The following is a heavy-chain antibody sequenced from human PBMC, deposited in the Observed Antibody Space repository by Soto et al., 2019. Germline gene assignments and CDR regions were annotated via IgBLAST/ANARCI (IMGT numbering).Heavy chain of an antibody. D-gene: IGHD2-2*01. J-gene: IGHJ4*02. Sequence: EVQLVESGGGLVQPGGSLRLSCEASRFIFSSDWMSWVRQAPGKGLEWVANIMEDRSEKFYVDSVKGRFTISRDNAKNSLYLQMNSLRAEDTAVYYCARDKGYLASWGEGSLVTVSS. CDR2: IMEDRSEK. V-gene: IGHV3-7*01. CDR3: ARDKGYLAS. CDR1: RFIFSSDW.